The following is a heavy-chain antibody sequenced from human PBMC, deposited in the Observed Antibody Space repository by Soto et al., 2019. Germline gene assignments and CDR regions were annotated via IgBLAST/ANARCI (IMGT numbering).Heavy chain of an antibody. CDR3: AKDQTIPNYNWKPYDAFDI. Sequence: PSETLSLTCAVYGGFVSSGSYYWSWIRQPPGKGLEWIGEMSHSGGTHFNPSLKSRVTISVDTSKNQFSLKMSSVTAEDTAVYYCAKDQTIPNYNWKPYDAFDIWGQGTMVTVSS. D-gene: IGHD1-20*01. CDR1: GGFVSSGSYY. J-gene: IGHJ3*02. V-gene: IGHV4-61*01. CDR2: MSHSGGT.